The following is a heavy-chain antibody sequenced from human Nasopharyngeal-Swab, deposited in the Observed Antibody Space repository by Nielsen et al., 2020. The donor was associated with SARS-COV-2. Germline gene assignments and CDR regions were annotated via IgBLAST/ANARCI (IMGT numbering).Heavy chain of an antibody. Sequence: GESLKISCEVSGFSVSYNYMSWVRQAPGKGLEWVAVIYSRGETHYTDSVRGRFTISRDNSKNMVNLQLNSLRAEDTAVYYCARMDFIASRDYWGQGILVTVSS. CDR2: IYSRGET. D-gene: IGHD6-13*01. V-gene: IGHV3-53*01. CDR3: ARMDFIASRDY. CDR1: GFSVSYNY. J-gene: IGHJ4*02.